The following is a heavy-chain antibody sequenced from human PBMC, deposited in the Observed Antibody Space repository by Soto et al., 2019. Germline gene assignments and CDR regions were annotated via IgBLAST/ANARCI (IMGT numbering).Heavy chain of an antibody. CDR1: GDSVSSNSAA. J-gene: IGHJ1*01. D-gene: IGHD3-10*01. CDR3: ATRGITLGAEYFHH. Sequence: SQTLSLTCAISGDSVSSNSAAWNWIRQSPSRGLEWLGRTYYRSKWYNDYAVSVKSRITINPDTSKNQFSLHLNSVTPEDTAVYYCATRGITLGAEYFHHWGQGTLVTV. V-gene: IGHV6-1*01. CDR2: TYYRSKWYN.